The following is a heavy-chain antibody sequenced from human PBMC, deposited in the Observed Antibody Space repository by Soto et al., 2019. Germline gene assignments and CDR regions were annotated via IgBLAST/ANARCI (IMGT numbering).Heavy chain of an antibody. V-gene: IGHV1-58*01. CDR1: GFTFTSSA. D-gene: IGHD3-22*01. CDR2: IVVGSGNT. CDR3: AAPFYYDSSGYYPGPFDY. Sequence: GASVKVSCEASGFTFTSSAVQWVRQARGQRLEWIGWIVVGSGNTNYAQKFQERVTITRDMSTSTAYMELSSLRSEDTAVYYCAAPFYYDSSGYYPGPFDYWGQGTLVTVSS. J-gene: IGHJ4*02.